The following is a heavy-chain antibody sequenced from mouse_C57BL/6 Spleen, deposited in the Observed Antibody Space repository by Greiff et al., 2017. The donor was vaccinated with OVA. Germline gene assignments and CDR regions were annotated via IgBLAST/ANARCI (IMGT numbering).Heavy chain of an antibody. CDR2: ISSGSSTI. Sequence: EVQRVESGGGLVKPGGSLKLSCAASGFTFSDYGMHWVRQAPEKGLEWVAYISSGSSTIYYADTVKGRFTISRDNAKNTLFLQMTSLRSEDTAMYYCARGYYGNSYWYFDVWGTGTTVTVSS. D-gene: IGHD2-1*01. V-gene: IGHV5-17*01. J-gene: IGHJ1*03. CDR1: GFTFSDYG. CDR3: ARGYYGNSYWYFDV.